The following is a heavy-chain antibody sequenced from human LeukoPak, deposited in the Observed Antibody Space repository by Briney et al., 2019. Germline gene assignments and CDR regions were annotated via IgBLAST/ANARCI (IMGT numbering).Heavy chain of an antibody. CDR1: GFTGSHNY. D-gene: IGHD2-15*01. CDR2: IWYDGSNK. V-gene: IGHV3-33*08. Sequence: GGSLRLSCAASGFTGSHNYMSWVRQAPGKGLEWVAVIWYDGSNKYYADSVKGRFTISRDNAKNSLYLQMNSLRAEDTAVYYCARAPGRVAANDYWGQGTLVTVSS. J-gene: IGHJ4*02. CDR3: ARAPGRVAANDY.